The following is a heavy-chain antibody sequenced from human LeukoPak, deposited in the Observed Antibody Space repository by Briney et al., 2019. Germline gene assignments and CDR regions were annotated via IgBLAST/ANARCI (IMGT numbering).Heavy chain of an antibody. CDR3: ARTSVMDTARYYFDY. CDR2: IYPGDSDT. D-gene: IGHD5-18*01. V-gene: IGHV5-51*01. J-gene: IGHJ4*02. Sequence: GESLKISCQGSGYSFTSYWIGWVRQLPGKGLEWMGIIYPGDSDTRYSPSFQGQVTISADKSISTAYLQWSSLKASDTAMYYCARTSVMDTARYYFDYWGQGTLVTVSS. CDR1: GYSFTSYW.